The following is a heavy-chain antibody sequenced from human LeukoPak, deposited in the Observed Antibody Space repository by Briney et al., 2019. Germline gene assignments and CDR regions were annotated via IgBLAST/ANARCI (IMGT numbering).Heavy chain of an antibody. J-gene: IGHJ4*02. V-gene: IGHV4-34*01. CDR3: AGGDYHGSESYANY. Sequence: SETLSLICAVYGGSFSGQYWGWIRQPPGKGLEWIGEINHSGSISYNASLKSRVTISLDTSKNQFSLNLRSVTAADTAVYYCAGGDYHGSESYANYWGQGTLVTVSS. CDR1: GGSFSGQY. CDR2: INHSGSI. D-gene: IGHD3-10*01.